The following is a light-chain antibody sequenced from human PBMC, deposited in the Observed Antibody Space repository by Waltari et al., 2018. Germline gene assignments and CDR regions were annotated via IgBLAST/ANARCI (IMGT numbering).Light chain of an antibody. J-gene: IGLJ2*01. CDR1: CSTPRSNT. V-gene: IGLV1-44*01. Sequence: QSVLTQPPSASGTPGQRVTIACSGSCSTPRSNTVNWYQQLPGTAPKLLIYSNNQRPSGVPDRFSGSKSGTSASLAISGLQSEDEADYYCAAWDDSLNGVVFGGGTKLTVL. CDR3: AAWDDSLNGVV. CDR2: SNN.